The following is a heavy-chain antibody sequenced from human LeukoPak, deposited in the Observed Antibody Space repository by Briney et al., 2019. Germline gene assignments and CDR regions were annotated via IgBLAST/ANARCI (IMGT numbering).Heavy chain of an antibody. CDR3: AKALTYSSSWYGRGYYFDY. CDR2: ISGSGGST. V-gene: IGHV3-23*01. Sequence: PGGSLRLSCAASGFTFSSYAMSWVRQAPGKGLEWVSAISGSGGSTYYADSVKGRFTISRDNSKNTLYLQMNSLRAEDTAVYYCAKALTYSSSWYGRGYYFDYWGQGTLVTVSS. J-gene: IGHJ4*02. CDR1: GFTFSSYA. D-gene: IGHD6-13*01.